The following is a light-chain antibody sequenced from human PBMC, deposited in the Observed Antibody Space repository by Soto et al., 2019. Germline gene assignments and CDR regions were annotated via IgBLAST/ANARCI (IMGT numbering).Light chain of an antibody. CDR3: QQYYSTPWT. V-gene: IGKV4-1*01. CDR1: QSVLYTSNNKNS. CDR2: WSS. J-gene: IGKJ1*01. Sequence: DIVMTQSPDSLAVSLGARATINCKSSQSVLYTSNNKNSFAWYQQKPGQPPKLLIYWSSTRESGVPDRFSGSGSGTDFTLTISSLQAEDVAVYYCQQYYSTPWTFGQGTKVEI.